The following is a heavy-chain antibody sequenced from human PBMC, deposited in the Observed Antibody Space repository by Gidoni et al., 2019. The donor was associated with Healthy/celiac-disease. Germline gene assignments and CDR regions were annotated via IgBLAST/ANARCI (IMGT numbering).Heavy chain of an antibody. V-gene: IGHV3-23*01. J-gene: IGHJ4*02. CDR3: AKGRGGQWLVISSLDY. CDR2: ISGSGGST. Sequence: EVQLLESGGGLVQPGGSLRLSCAASGFTFSSYDMSWVRQAPGKGLEWVSAISGSGGSTYYADSVKGRFTISRDNSKNTLYLQMNSLRAEDTAVYYCAKGRGGQWLVISSLDYWGQGTLVTVSS. CDR1: GFTFSSYD. D-gene: IGHD6-19*01.